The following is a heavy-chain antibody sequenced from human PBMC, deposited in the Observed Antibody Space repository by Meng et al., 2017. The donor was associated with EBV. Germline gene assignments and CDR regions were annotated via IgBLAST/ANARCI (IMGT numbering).Heavy chain of an antibody. CDR2: ISNSGTTI. CDR3: ARGSGRWTFDY. J-gene: IGHJ4*02. D-gene: IGHD1-26*01. V-gene: IGHV3-11*01. Sequence: LQLVQCGGDLVKPGGSLRLSCAASGFILSDSYMSWIRQTPGKGLEWISYISNSGTTIKYADSVKGRFTISRDNAKNSLYLQMNSLRADDTAVYYCARGSGRWTFDYWGQGTLVTVSS. CDR1: GFILSDSY.